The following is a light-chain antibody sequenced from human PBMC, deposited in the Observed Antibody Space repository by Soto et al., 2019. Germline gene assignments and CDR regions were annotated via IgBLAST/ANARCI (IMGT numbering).Light chain of an antibody. CDR3: SSYTSSSTLYV. V-gene: IGLV2-14*02. Sequence: QSALTQPASVSGSPGQSITISCTGTSSDVGSYNLVSWYQQHPGKAPKVVIYESSQRPSGISNRFSGSKSGNTASLTISGLQAEDEADYYCSSYTSSSTLYVFGTGTKLTVL. CDR1: SSDVGSYNL. CDR2: ESS. J-gene: IGLJ1*01.